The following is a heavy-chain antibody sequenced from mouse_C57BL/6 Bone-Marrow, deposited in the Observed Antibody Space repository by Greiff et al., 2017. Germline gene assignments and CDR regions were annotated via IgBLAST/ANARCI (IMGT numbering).Heavy chain of an antibody. Sequence: VQLQQPGAELVKPGASVKLSCKASGYTFTSYYMSWVKQRPGQGLEWIGEINPSNGGTNFNEKFKSKATLTVDKSSSTAYMQLSSLTSEDSAVYYCTRGGDGGFACWGQGTLVTVSA. CDR1: GYTFTSYY. D-gene: IGHD2-13*01. J-gene: IGHJ3*01. CDR3: TRGGDGGFAC. V-gene: IGHV1-53*01. CDR2: INPSNGGT.